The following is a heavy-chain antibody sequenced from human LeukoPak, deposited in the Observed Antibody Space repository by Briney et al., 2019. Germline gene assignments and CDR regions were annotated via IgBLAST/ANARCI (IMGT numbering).Heavy chain of an antibody. CDR2: FDPEDGET. CDR1: GYTLTELS. V-gene: IGHV1-24*01. D-gene: IGHD3-22*01. J-gene: IGHJ4*02. Sequence: ASVKVSCKVSGYTLTELSMHWVRQAPGKGLEWMGGFDPEDGETIYAQKFQGRVTMTEDTSTDTAYMELSSLRSEGTAVYYCASLGSYYYDSSGQGYWGQGTLVTVSS. CDR3: ASLGSYYYDSSGQGY.